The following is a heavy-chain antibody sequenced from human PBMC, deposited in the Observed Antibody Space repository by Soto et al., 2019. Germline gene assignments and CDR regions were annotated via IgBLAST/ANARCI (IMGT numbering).Heavy chain of an antibody. D-gene: IGHD2-15*01. V-gene: IGHV4-30-4*01. CDR3: ARGSTTEIVDS. J-gene: IGHJ4*02. CDR2: IHNSGSP. CDR1: GASIYNGGYF. Sequence: PSETLSLTCSVSGASIYNGGYFWSWIRQSPGKGLEWIAHIHNSGSPDNKPSLKSRVTISSDTSMNPFSLALTSVTAADAAMYYCARGSTTEIVDSGGQGILVTVSS.